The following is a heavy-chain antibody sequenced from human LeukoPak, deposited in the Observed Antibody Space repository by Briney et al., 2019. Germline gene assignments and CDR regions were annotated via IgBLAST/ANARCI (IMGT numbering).Heavy chain of an antibody. CDR3: AKGGYCSSTSCYVGWFDP. V-gene: IGHV3-21*01. CDR1: GFAFSNYN. J-gene: IGHJ5*02. CDR2: ISIGSSFV. Sequence: GGSLRLSCAASGFAFSNYNMNWVRQAPGKGLEWVSSISIGSSFVYYTDSMRGRFTISRDDAKNSLYLQMDSLRVEDTAVYYCAKGGYCSSTSCYVGWFDPWGQGTLVTVSS. D-gene: IGHD2-2*01.